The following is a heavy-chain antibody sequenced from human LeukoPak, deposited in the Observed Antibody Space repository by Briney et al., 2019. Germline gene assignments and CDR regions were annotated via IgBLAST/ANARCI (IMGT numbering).Heavy chain of an antibody. V-gene: IGHV3-11*01. CDR3: ARMEEAGDNNY. CDR2: ISSSGSTI. Sequence: KAGGSLRLSCAASGFTFGDYYMSWIRQAPGKGLEWVSYISSSGSTIYYADSVKGRFTISRDNAKNSLYLQMNSLKAEDTAVYYCARMEEAGDNNYWGQGTLVTVSS. J-gene: IGHJ4*02. CDR1: GFTFGDYY. D-gene: IGHD4-17*01.